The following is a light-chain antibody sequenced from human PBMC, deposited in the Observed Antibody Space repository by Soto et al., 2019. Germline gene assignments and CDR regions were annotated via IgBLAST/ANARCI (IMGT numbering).Light chain of an antibody. CDR1: SSVIGNNR. V-gene: IGLV1-51*01. CDR2: DDD. Sequence: QSVLTQPPSVSAAPGQKVSISCSGISSVIGNNRVSWYQHLPGTAPTLLIYDDDERPSGIPDRFSGSKSGTSASLAINGLQSGDEADYYCGAWDESLNGHVVGTGTKV. J-gene: IGLJ1*01. CDR3: GAWDESLNGHV.